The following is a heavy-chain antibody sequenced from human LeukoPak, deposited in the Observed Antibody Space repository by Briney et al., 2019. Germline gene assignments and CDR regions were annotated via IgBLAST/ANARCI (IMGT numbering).Heavy chain of an antibody. V-gene: IGHV3-23*01. CDR2: ISGSGGST. J-gene: IGHJ4*02. D-gene: IGHD4-17*01. CDR1: GFTFSSYA. CDR3: AKATVTSITIFGY. Sequence: GGSLRLSCAASGFTFSSYAMTWVRQAPGKGLEWVSAISGSGGSTYYADSIKGQFTISRDNSKNTLYLQMNSLRAEDTAVYYCAKATVTSITIFGYWGQGTLVTVSS.